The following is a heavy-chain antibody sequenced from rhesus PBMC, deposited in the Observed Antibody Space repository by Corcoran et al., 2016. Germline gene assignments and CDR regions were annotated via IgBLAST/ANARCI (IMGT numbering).Heavy chain of an antibody. J-gene: IGHJ2*01. Sequence: QVQLQESGPGLVKPSETLSLTCAIPGGSISSGYNYWSWIRQPPGKGLEWIGYITYVGSTTYNPSLKSRVTISRDTSKNQFSLKLTSVTAADTAVYYCARDHLKEYFDLWGPGTPITISS. CDR2: ITYVGST. V-gene: IGHV4-122*02. D-gene: IGHD1-38*01. CDR1: GGSISSGYNY. CDR3: ARDHLKEYFDL.